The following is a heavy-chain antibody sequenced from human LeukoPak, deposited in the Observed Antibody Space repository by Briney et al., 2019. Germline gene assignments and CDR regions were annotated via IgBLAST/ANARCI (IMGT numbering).Heavy chain of an antibody. CDR1: GFTFSSYW. CDR3: ARERSGSSGYYSAIDS. Sequence: PGGSLRLSCVASGFTFSSYWMHWVRQPPGNGLVWVSRIGSDGSTTTYADSVKGRFTISRDNAKNTLYLQMNSLRAEDTAVYYRARERSGSSGYYSAIDSWGQGTLVTVSS. CDR2: IGSDGSTT. J-gene: IGHJ4*02. D-gene: IGHD3-22*01. V-gene: IGHV3-74*01.